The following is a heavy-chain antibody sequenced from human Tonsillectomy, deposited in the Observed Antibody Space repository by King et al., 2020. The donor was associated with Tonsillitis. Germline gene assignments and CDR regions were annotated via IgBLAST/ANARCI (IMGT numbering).Heavy chain of an antibody. CDR2: IRSKINSYAT. CDR3: ISSPGGVFDI. D-gene: IGHD3-16*01. CDR1: GFTFSGSA. J-gene: IGHJ3*02. Sequence: VQLVESGGGLVQPGGSLKVSCAASGFTFSGSALHWVRQASGKGLEWVGRIRSKINSYATAYAASVKGRFTISRDDSKNTAYLQMNSLKTEDTAVYYCISSPGGVFDIWGQGTMVTVSS. V-gene: IGHV3-73*02.